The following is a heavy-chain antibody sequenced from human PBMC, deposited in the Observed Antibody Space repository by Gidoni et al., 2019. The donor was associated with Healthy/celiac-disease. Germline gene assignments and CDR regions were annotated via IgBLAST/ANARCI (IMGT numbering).Heavy chain of an antibody. V-gene: IGHV4-31*03. CDR3: ARVFLEASVTTYWFDP. CDR1: GGSISSGGYY. Sequence: QVQLQESGPGLVKHSQTLSLTCTVSGGSISSGGYYWSWIRQHPGKGLEWIGYIYYSGSTYYNPSLKSRVTISVDTSKTQFSLKLSSVTAADTAVYYCARVFLEASVTTYWFDPWGQGTLVTVSS. J-gene: IGHJ5*02. D-gene: IGHD4-4*01. CDR2: IYYSGST.